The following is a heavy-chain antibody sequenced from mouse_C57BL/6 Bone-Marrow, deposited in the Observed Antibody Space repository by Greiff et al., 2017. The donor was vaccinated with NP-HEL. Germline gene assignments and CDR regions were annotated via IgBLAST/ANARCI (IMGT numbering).Heavy chain of an antibody. V-gene: IGHV14-4*01. CDR3: TTLITTVVDPFDY. J-gene: IGHJ2*01. CDR2: IDPENGDT. CDR1: GFNITDDY. Sequence: VQLQQSGAELVRPGASVKLSCTASGFNITDDYMHWVKQRPEQGLEWIGWIDPENGDTEYASKFQGKATITADTSSNTAYLQLSSLTSEDTAVYYCTTLITTVVDPFDYWGQGTTLTVSS. D-gene: IGHD1-1*01.